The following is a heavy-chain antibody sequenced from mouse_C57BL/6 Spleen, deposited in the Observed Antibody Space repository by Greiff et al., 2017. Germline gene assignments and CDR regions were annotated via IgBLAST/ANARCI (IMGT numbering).Heavy chain of an antibody. CDR3: AREGIYYDYIWYFDV. V-gene: IGHV1-64*01. J-gene: IGHJ1*03. Sequence: VQLQQPGAELVKPGASVKLSCKASGYTFTSYWLHWVKQRPGQGLEWIGMIHPNSGSTNYNEKFKSKATLTVDKSSSTAYMQLSSLTSEDSAVYYCAREGIYYDYIWYFDVWGTGTTVTVSS. CDR1: GYTFTSYW. D-gene: IGHD2-4*01. CDR2: IHPNSGST.